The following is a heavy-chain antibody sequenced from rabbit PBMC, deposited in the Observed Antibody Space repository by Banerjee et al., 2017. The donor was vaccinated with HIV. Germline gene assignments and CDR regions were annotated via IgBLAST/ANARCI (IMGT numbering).Heavy chain of an antibody. D-gene: IGHD2-1*01. Sequence: QSLEESGGGLVQPEGSLTLTCTASGFSFSSNYYLCWVRQAPGKGLEWIACISAGSSGTTYYASWAKGRFTISKTSSTTVTLQMTSLTAADTATYFCATALNSYRHNLWGQGTLVTVS. J-gene: IGHJ4*01. CDR3: ATALNSYRHNL. CDR1: GFSFSSNYY. V-gene: IGHV1S40*01. CDR2: ISAGSSGTT.